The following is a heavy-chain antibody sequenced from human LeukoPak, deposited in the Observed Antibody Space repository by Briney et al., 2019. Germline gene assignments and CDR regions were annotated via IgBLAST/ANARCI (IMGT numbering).Heavy chain of an antibody. V-gene: IGHV4-4*02. Sequence: ASETLSLTCAVSGGSTTSSKWWTWVRPPPGKGLEWIGESYHSGSTNYNPSLKSRVTISVDKSKKQFSLKLSSVTAADTTVYYCARLSPDGFDIWGQGTMVTVFS. D-gene: IGHD2/OR15-2a*01. J-gene: IGHJ3*02. CDR3: ARLSPDGFDI. CDR1: GGSTTSSKW. CDR2: SYHSGST.